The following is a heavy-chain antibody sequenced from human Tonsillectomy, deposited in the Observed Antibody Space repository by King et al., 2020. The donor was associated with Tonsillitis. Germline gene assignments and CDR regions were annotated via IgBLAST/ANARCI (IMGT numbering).Heavy chain of an antibody. V-gene: IGHV4-39*01. D-gene: IGHD5-12*01. CDR1: GGSISSNTYY. CDR3: ARLYSGYDVFDS. J-gene: IGHJ4*02. CDR2: IYYSGST. Sequence: QLQESGPGLVKPSETLSLTCTVAGGSISSNTYYWGLIRQPPGKVLEWIGSIYYSGSTHSNPSLKSRVTISVHTSKKQFSLKVSSVTAADTAVYYCARLYSGYDVFDSWGQGTLVTVSS.